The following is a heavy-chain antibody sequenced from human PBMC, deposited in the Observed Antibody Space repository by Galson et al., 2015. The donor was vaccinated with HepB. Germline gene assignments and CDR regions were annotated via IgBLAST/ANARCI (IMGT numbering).Heavy chain of an antibody. D-gene: IGHD6-13*01. J-gene: IGHJ4*02. CDR3: ARGPVRGTAAAATPFEY. Sequence: SVKVSCKASGYTFTFYYMHWVRQAPGQGLEWMGIINPSGGSTNYAQKFQGRVTMTRDTSTSTVYMELSSLRSDDMAVYYCARGPVRGTAAAATPFEYWGQGTLVTVSS. CDR2: INPSGGST. CDR1: GYTFTFYY. V-gene: IGHV1-46*01.